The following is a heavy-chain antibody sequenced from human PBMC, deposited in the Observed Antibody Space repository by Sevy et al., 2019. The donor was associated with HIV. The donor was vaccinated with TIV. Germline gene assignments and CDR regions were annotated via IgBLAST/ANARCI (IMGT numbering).Heavy chain of an antibody. J-gene: IGHJ4*02. CDR1: GGSISSGTYY. D-gene: IGHD2-21*02. CDR3: ARGGGNSEWGYYFDC. Sequence: SETLSLTCTVSGGSISSGTYYWGWIRQPPGKGLEWIGNIYYGGTSYYNPSLKSRVTISVDTSKNQFSLNLRSVTAADTAVFYCARGGGNSEWGYYFDCWGQGTLVTVSS. V-gene: IGHV4-39*01. CDR2: IYYGGTS.